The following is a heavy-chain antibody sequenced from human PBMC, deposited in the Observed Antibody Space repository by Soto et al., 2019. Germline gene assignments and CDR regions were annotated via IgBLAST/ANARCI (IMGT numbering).Heavy chain of an antibody. CDR1: GGSISSFY. Sequence: VQLQESGPGLAKPSETLSLTCTVSGGSISSFYWSWIRQPPGKGLEWIGNVFYSGGTIYNPSLTCPVTMSVGTSKTQFSPNLSSVTAADTAVYYCAKELCDTNGCYGRWLDPWGQGTLVTVSS. V-gene: IGHV4-59*01. J-gene: IGHJ5*02. D-gene: IGHD2-8*01. CDR2: VFYSGGT. CDR3: AKELCDTNGCYGRWLDP.